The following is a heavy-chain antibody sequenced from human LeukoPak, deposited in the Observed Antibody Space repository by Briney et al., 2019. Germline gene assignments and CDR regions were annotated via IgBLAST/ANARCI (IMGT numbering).Heavy chain of an antibody. J-gene: IGHJ6*03. Sequence: GASAKVSCKASGYTFTGYYMHWVRQAPGQGLEWMGWINPNSGGTNYAQKFQGRVTMTRDTSISTAYMELSRLRSDDTAVYYCARVPVGTVTTGEIVPYSPNYYYYYYMDVWGKGTTVTVSS. V-gene: IGHV1-2*02. CDR2: INPNSGGT. D-gene: IGHD4-17*01. CDR3: ARVPVGTVTTGEIVPYSPNYYYYYYMDV. CDR1: GYTFTGYY.